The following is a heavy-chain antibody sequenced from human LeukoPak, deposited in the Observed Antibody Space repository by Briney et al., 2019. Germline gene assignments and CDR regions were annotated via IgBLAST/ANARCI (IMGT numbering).Heavy chain of an antibody. Sequence: SETLSLTCTVSGGSISSYYWSWIRQPPGKGLEWIGYIYYSGSTNYNPSLKSRVTISVDTSKNQFSLKLSSVTAADTAVYYCARGLGHMVRGTLYYYGMDVWGQGTTVTVSS. V-gene: IGHV4-59*12. J-gene: IGHJ6*02. CDR2: IYYSGST. D-gene: IGHD3-10*01. CDR1: GGSISSYY. CDR3: ARGLGHMVRGTLYYYGMDV.